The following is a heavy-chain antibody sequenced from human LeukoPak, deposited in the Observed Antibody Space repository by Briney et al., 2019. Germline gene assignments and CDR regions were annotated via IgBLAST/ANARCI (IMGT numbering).Heavy chain of an antibody. J-gene: IGHJ6*02. CDR2: IIPILGTA. D-gene: IGHD5-18*01. V-gene: IGHV1-69*04. Sequence: GASVKVSCKASGGTFSSYAISWVRQAPGQGLEWMGRIIPILGTANYAQKFQGRVTITADKSTSTAYMELSSLRSEDTAVYYCARDDSYGLYYYYGMDVWGQGTTVTVSS. CDR3: ARDDSYGLYYYYGMDV. CDR1: GGTFSSYA.